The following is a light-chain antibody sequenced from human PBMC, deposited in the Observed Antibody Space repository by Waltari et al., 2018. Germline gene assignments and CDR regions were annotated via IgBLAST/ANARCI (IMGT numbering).Light chain of an antibody. V-gene: IGKV1-39*01. CDR1: QSIRNS. J-gene: IGKJ5*01. CDR2: AAS. CDR3: QQGYSTPHT. Sequence: DIQMTQSPSSLSASVGDRVPITCRASQSIRNSLNWYQQKPGKAPKVLIFAASILQSGVPPRFSGSGSGTDFTLTISSLEPEDFASYFCQQGYSTPHTFGQGTRLEIK.